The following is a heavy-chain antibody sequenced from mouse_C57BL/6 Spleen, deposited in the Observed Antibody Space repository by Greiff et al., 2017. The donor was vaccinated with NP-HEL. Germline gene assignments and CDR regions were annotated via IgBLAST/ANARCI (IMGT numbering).Heavy chain of an antibody. D-gene: IGHD4-1*01. Sequence: QVQLQQSGAELAKPGASVKLSCKASGYTFTSYWMHWVKQRPGQGLEWIGYINPSSGYTKYNQKFKDKATLPADKSSSTAYMQLSSLTYEDSAVYYCARREANWDWYFDVWGTGTTVTVSS. CDR1: GYTFTSYW. V-gene: IGHV1-7*01. CDR3: ARREANWDWYFDV. J-gene: IGHJ1*03. CDR2: INPSSGYT.